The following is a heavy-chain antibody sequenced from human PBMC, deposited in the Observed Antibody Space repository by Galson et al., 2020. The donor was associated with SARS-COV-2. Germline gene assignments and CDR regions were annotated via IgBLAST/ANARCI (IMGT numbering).Heavy chain of an antibody. CDR2: IYYSGST. Sequence: SETLSLTCTVSGGSISSYYWSWIRQPPGQGLEWIGYIYYSGSTNSNPSLKSRVTISVDTSKNQFSLKLSSVTAADTAVYYCARDRATYYYGSGSYYLGWFDPWGQGTLVTVSS. D-gene: IGHD3-10*01. CDR1: GGSISSYY. CDR3: ARDRATYYYGSGSYYLGWFDP. V-gene: IGHV4-59*01. J-gene: IGHJ5*02.